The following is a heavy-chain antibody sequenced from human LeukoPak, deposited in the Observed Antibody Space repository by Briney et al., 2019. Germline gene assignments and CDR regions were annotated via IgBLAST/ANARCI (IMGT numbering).Heavy chain of an antibody. D-gene: IGHD3-10*01. J-gene: IGHJ4*02. CDR3: ARNYMVRGVGFDY. V-gene: IGHV3-30*03. CDR2: IPYDGSNK. Sequence: PGGSLRLSCAASGFTFSSYGMHWVRQAPGKGLEWVAVIPYDGSNKYYADSVKGRFTISRDNSKNTLYLQMNSLRAEDTAVYYCARNYMVRGVGFDYWGQGTLVTVTS. CDR1: GFTFSSYG.